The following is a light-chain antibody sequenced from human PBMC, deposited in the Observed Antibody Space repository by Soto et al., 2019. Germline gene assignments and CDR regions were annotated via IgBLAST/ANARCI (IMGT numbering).Light chain of an antibody. CDR1: SSDIGIYNF. Sequence: QSVLTQPASVSGSPGQSITIFCTGTSSDIGIYNFVSWYQQHPGKAPKLMIYNVYSRPSGVSSRFSGSKSGNTASLTISWLQAEDEADYYCTSYTSASTYVFGTGTKLTVL. J-gene: IGLJ1*01. CDR3: TSYTSASTYV. CDR2: NVY. V-gene: IGLV2-14*03.